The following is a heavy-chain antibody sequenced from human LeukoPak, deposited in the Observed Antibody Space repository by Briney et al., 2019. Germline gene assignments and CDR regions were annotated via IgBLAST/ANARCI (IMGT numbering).Heavy chain of an antibody. D-gene: IGHD3-9*01. CDR2: ISWNSGSI. Sequence: GRSLRLSCAASGFTFDDYAMHWVRQAPGKGLEWVSGISWNSGSIGYADSVKGRFTISRDNAKNSLYLQMNSLRAEDTALYYCAKGSHDILTGYYRGFDYWGQGTLVTVSS. CDR3: AKGSHDILTGYYRGFDY. CDR1: GFTFDDYA. V-gene: IGHV3-9*01. J-gene: IGHJ4*02.